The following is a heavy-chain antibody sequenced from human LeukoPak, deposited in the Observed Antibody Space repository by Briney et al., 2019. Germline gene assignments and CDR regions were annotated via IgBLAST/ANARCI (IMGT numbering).Heavy chain of an antibody. CDR1: GGSISSSSYY. V-gene: IGHV4-39*01. D-gene: IGHD6-19*01. CDR2: IYYSGST. J-gene: IGHJ5*02. CDR3: ARQRSIAVAGSNWFDP. Sequence: AEPLSLTCTVCGGSISSSSYYWGWIRQPPGEGLVWNGRIYYSGSTYYNPSLKSRFTISVDTSKNQFSRKLSSVTAADTAVYYCARQRSIAVAGSNWFDPWGQGTLVTVSS.